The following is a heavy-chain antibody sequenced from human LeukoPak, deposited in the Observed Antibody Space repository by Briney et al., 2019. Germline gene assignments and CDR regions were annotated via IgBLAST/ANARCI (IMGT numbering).Heavy chain of an antibody. J-gene: IGHJ4*02. CDR3: ARERLLWFGELPLDY. Sequence: GASVKVSCKASGYTFTSYGICWVRQAPGQGLEWMGWISAYNGNTNYAQKLQGRVTMTTDTSTSTAYMELRSLRSDDTAVYYCARERLLWFGELPLDYWGQGTLVTVSS. CDR1: GYTFTSYG. CDR2: ISAYNGNT. V-gene: IGHV1-18*01. D-gene: IGHD3-10*01.